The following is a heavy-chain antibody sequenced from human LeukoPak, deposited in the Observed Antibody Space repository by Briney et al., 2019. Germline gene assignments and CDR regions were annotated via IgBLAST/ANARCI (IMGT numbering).Heavy chain of an antibody. J-gene: IGHJ4*02. V-gene: IGHV4-39*01. CDR3: AIGDYDFWSGYWRY. CDR2: IYYSGST. D-gene: IGHD3-3*01. CDR1: GGSISSSSYY. Sequence: SETLSLTCTVSGGSISSSSYYWGWIRQPPGKGLEWSGSIYYSGSTYYNPSLKSRVTISVDTSKNQFSLKLSSVTAADTAVYYCAIGDYDFWSGYWRYWGQGTLVTVSS.